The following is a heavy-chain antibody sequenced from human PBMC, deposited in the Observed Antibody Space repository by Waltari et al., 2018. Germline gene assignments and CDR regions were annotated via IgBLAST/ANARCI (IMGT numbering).Heavy chain of an antibody. Sequence: QVQLVQSGAEVKKPGASVKVSCKASGYTFTSYAMHWVRQAPGQRREWMGWINAVNGNTKYSQKFQGRVTITRDTSASTAYMELSSLGSEDTAVYYCARAGRVSGMDVWGQGTTVTVSS. D-gene: IGHD3-22*01. J-gene: IGHJ6*02. V-gene: IGHV1-3*01. CDR1: GYTFTSYA. CDR2: INAVNGNT. CDR3: ARAGRVSGMDV.